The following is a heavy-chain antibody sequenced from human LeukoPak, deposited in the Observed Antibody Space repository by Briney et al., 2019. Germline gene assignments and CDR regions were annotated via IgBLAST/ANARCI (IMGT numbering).Heavy chain of an antibody. V-gene: IGHV4-34*01. CDR1: GGSFSGYY. CDR2: INHSGST. J-gene: IGHJ4*02. D-gene: IGHD4-17*01. Sequence: PSETLSLTCAVYGGSFSGYYWSWIRQPPGKGLEWIGEINHSGSTNYNPSLKSRVTMSVDTSKNQFSLKLSSVTAADTAVYYCARPVREDYYFDYWGQGTLVTVSS. CDR3: ARPVREDYYFDY.